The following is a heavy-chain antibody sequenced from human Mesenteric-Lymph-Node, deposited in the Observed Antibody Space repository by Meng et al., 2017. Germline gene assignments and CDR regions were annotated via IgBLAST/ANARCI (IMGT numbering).Heavy chain of an antibody. CDR1: GYTFTGYY. V-gene: IGHV1-3*01. CDR2: INAGNGNT. D-gene: IGHD3-22*01. CDR3: ARDAASSGVYGMDV. Sequence: ASVKVSCKASGYTFTGYYMHWVRQAPGQRLEWMGWINAGNGNTKYSQKFQGRVTITRDTSASTAYMELSSLRSEDTAVYYCARDAASSGVYGMDVWGQGTTVTVSS. J-gene: IGHJ6*02.